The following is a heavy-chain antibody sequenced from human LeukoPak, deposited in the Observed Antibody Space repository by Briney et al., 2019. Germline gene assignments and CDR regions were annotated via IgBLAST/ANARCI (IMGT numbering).Heavy chain of an antibody. Sequence: GGSLRLSCAASGLTFSSYAMSWVRQAPGKRLEWVSAISGSDGNTYYADSVKGRFTISRDNSKNSLYLQMNSLRAEDTAIYYCAKGWDDYGDFLPLDYWGQGTLVTVSS. CDR3: AKGWDDYGDFLPLDY. CDR2: ISGSDGNT. J-gene: IGHJ4*02. V-gene: IGHV3-23*01. D-gene: IGHD4-17*01. CDR1: GLTFSSYA.